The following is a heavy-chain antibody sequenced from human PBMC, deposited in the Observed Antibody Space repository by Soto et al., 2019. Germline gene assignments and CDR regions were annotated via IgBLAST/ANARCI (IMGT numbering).Heavy chain of an antibody. CDR2: IYYDGTA. CDR1: GGSFSPNY. J-gene: IGHJ3*02. Sequence: KPSETLSLTCTVSGGSFSPNYWSWIRQPPGKGLEWVGYIYYDGTARHNPSLKSRVTISVDTSKNQFSLKLSSVTAADTAVYYCARSQYYYDSSGDDAFDIWGQGTMVTVSS. CDR3: ARSQYYYDSSGDDAFDI. V-gene: IGHV4-59*01. D-gene: IGHD3-22*01.